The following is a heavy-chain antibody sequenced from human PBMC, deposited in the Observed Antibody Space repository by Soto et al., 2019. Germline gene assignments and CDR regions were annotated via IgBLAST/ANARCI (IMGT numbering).Heavy chain of an antibody. D-gene: IGHD2-2*01. J-gene: IGHJ4*02. CDR1: GFTFDDYA. Sequence: EVQLVESGGGLVQPGRSLRLSCAASGFTFDDYAMHWVRQAPGKGLEWVSGISWNSGCIGYADSVKGRFTISRDNAKNSLYLQMNSLRAEDTALYYCAKEGGHCSSTSCYAFDYWGQGTLVTVSS. V-gene: IGHV3-9*01. CDR3: AKEGGHCSSTSCYAFDY. CDR2: ISWNSGCI.